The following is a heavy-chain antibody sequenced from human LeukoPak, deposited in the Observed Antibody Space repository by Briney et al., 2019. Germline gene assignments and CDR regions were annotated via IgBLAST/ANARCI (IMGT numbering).Heavy chain of an antibody. CDR1: GYTFTSYY. Sequence: GASVKVSCKASGYTFTSYYMHWVRQAPGQGLEWMGIINPSGGSTSYAQKFQGRVTMTRDMSTSTVYMELSSLRSEDTAVYYCARVYYSSRGGYYFDYWGQGTLVTVSS. D-gene: IGHD6-13*01. CDR2: INPSGGST. CDR3: ARVYYSSRGGYYFDY. V-gene: IGHV1-46*01. J-gene: IGHJ4*02.